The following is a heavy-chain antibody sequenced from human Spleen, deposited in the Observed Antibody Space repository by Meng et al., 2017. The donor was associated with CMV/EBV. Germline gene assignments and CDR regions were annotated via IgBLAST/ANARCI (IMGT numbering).Heavy chain of an antibody. J-gene: IGHJ5*02. V-gene: IGHV3-69-1*01. CDR1: GFTFSDYY. Sequence: GESLKISCAASGFTFSDYYMSWIRQAPGKGLAWVSLIYHGGTTKYADSVKGRFTISRDNAKNSLYLQMNSLRAEDTAVYYCARDQAGWFDPWGQGTLVTVSS. CDR3: ARDQAGWFDP. CDR2: IYHGGTT.